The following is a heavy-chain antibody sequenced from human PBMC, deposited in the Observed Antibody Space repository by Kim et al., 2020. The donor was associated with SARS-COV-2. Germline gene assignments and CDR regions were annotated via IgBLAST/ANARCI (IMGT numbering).Heavy chain of an antibody. J-gene: IGHJ5*02. D-gene: IGHD3-10*01. V-gene: IGHV4-30-4*01. CDR2: IYYSGST. Sequence: SETLSLTCTVSGGSISSGDYYWSWIRQPPGKGLEWIGYIYYSGSTYYNPSLKSRVTISVDTSKNQFSLKLSSVTAADTAVYYCARDSAAELCYGSSVGNWFDPWGQGTLVTVSS. CDR1: GGSISSGDYY. CDR3: ARDSAAELCYGSSVGNWFDP.